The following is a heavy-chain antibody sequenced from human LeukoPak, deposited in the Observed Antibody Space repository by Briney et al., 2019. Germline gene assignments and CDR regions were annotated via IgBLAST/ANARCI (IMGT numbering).Heavy chain of an antibody. CDR3: ARSIIVVVTAINAFDI. Sequence: SETPSLTCTVSGGSISSGGYYWSWIRQHPGKGLEWIGYIYYSGSTYYNPSLKSRVTISVDTSKNQFSLKLSSVTAADTAVYYCARSIIVVVTAINAFDIWGQGTMVTVSS. CDR1: GGSISSGGYY. V-gene: IGHV4-31*03. CDR2: IYYSGST. D-gene: IGHD2-21*02. J-gene: IGHJ3*02.